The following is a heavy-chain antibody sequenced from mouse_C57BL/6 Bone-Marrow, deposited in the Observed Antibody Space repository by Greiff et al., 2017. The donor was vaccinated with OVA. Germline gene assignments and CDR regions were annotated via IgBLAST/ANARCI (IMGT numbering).Heavy chain of an antibody. CDR2: IHPNSGST. D-gene: IGHD2-3*01. CDR1: GYTFTSYW. Sequence: VQLQQPGAELVKPGASVKLSCKASGYTFTSYWMHWVKQRPGQGLEWIGMIHPNSGSTNYNEKFKSKATLTVDKSSSTAYMQLSSLTSEDSAVYYCARTGPYDGYSWFAYWGQGTLVTVSA. CDR3: ARTGPYDGYSWFAY. V-gene: IGHV1-64*01. J-gene: IGHJ3*01.